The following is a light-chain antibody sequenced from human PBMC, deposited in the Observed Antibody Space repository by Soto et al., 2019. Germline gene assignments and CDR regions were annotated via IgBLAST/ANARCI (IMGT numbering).Light chain of an antibody. CDR1: SGHSDYA. J-gene: IGLJ3*02. CDR2: LNSDGSH. Sequence: QPVLTQSPSASASLGASVKLTCTLSSGHSDYAIAWHQQQPEKGPRYLMKLNSDGSHNKRDGIPNRFSGSSSGAERYLTISSVQSEDEADYYCQTWGTGFWVFGGGTKVTVL. CDR3: QTWGTGFWV. V-gene: IGLV4-69*01.